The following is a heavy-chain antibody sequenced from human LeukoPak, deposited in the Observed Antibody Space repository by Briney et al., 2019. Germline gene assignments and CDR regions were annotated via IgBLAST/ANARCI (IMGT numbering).Heavy chain of an antibody. V-gene: IGHV4-34*01. CDR1: GGSFSGYC. Sequence: PSETLSLTCAVYGGSFSGYCWSWIRQPPGKGLEWIGEINHSGSTNYNPSLKSRVTISVDTSKNQFSLKLSSVPAADTAVYYCARGRTRFTVTTSPIYYWGQGTLVTVSS. CDR3: ARGRTRFTVTTSPIYY. CDR2: INHSGST. J-gene: IGHJ4*02. D-gene: IGHD4-17*01.